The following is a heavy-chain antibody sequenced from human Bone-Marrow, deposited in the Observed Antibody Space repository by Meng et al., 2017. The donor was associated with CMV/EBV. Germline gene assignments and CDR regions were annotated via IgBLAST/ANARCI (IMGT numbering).Heavy chain of an antibody. CDR1: GDSVSSNSAA. CDR3: AGGPRGGYCSSTSCYSFAY. D-gene: IGHD2-2*02. J-gene: IGHJ4*02. CDR2: TYYRSKCYN. Sequence: SQTLSLTCAISGDSVSSNSAAWNWIRQSPSRGLEWLGRTYYRSKCYNDYAVSVKSRITINPDPSKNQFALQLNSVTPEDTAVYYCAGGPRGGYCSSTSCYSFAYWGQGTLVTVSS. V-gene: IGHV6-1*01.